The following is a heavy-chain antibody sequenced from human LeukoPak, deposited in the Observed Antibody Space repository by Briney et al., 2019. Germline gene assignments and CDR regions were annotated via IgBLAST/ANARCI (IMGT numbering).Heavy chain of an antibody. J-gene: IGHJ6*02. D-gene: IGHD6-13*01. CDR3: ARDSSSSQDDYYYYGMDV. CDR2: IWYDGSNK. Sequence: GGSLRLSCAASGFTFSSYGMHWVRQAPGKGLEWVAVIWYDGSNKYYADSVKGRFTISRDNSKNTLYLQMNSLRAEDTAVYYCARDSSSSQDDYYYYGMDVWGQRTTVTVSS. CDR1: GFTFSSYG. V-gene: IGHV3-33*01.